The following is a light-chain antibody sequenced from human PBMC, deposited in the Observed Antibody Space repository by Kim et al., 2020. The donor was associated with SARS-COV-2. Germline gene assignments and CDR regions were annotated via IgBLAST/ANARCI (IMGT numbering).Light chain of an antibody. CDR1: KLGDKY. V-gene: IGLV3-1*01. CDR2: QDN. J-gene: IGLJ2*01. Sequence: SYELTQPPSVSMSPGQTASITCSGDKLGDKYACWYQQKSGQSPLMLIYQDNKRPSGIPERFSGSKSGDTATLAISGTQAMDEADYYCQAWDGTSVVFGGG. CDR3: QAWDGTSVV.